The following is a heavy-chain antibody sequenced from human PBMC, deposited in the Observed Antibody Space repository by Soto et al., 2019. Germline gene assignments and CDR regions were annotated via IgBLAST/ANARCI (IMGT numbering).Heavy chain of an antibody. CDR1: GGTFSSYA. V-gene: IGHV1-69*13. CDR3: AIIIYYDSSGSLDY. D-gene: IGHD3-22*01. Sequence: GASVKVSCKASGGTFSSYAISWVRQAPGQGLEWMGGIIPIFGTANYAQKFQGRVTITADESTSTAYMELSSLRSEDTAVYYCAIIIYYDSSGSLDYWGQGTRVTVSP. J-gene: IGHJ4*02. CDR2: IIPIFGTA.